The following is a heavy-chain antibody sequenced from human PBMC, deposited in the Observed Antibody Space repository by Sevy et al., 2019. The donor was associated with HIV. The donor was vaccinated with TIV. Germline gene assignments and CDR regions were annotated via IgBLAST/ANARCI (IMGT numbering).Heavy chain of an antibody. D-gene: IGHD1-26*01. J-gene: IGHJ4*02. CDR1: GFTFSDYY. Sequence: GGSLRLSCSASGFTFSDYYMNWIRQAPGKGLEWISYISFSSNYTMYADSVTGRFTISRDNAENSLYLQMNSLRAEDTAVYYCARGLVGANLGTDYWGQGSLVTVSS. CDR2: ISFSSNYT. CDR3: ARGLVGANLGTDY. V-gene: IGHV3-11*06.